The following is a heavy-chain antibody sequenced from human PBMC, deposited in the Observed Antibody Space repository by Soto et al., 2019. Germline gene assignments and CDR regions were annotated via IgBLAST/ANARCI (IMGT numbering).Heavy chain of an antibody. V-gene: IGHV3-74*01. Sequence: EVQLVESGGGLVQPGGSLRLSCAASGFIFTDYWIHWVPQAPGKGLVWVSRIKSDESTTNYADSVWGRLTISRDNAKNTVYLQINSLRAEVTAVYYCARGARNYYYFDYWGQGTLVTVSS. CDR1: GFIFTDYW. D-gene: IGHD3-10*01. CDR3: ARGARNYYYFDY. CDR2: IKSDESTT. J-gene: IGHJ4*02.